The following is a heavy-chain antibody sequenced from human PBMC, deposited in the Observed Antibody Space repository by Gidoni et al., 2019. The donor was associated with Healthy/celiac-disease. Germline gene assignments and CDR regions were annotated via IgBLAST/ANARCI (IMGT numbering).Heavy chain of an antibody. D-gene: IGHD3-10*01. CDR2: ISSSSSYT. V-gene: IGHV3-11*06. CDR1: GFTFSAYY. CDR3: ARDRGYYGSGSYLDY. J-gene: IGHJ4*02. Sequence: QVQLVESGGGLVKPGGSLRLPCAASGFTFSAYYMSWIRQAPGKGLGWVSYISSSSSYTNYADSVKGRFTISRDNAKNSLYLQMNSLRAEDTAVYYCARDRGYYGSGSYLDYWGQGTLVTVSS.